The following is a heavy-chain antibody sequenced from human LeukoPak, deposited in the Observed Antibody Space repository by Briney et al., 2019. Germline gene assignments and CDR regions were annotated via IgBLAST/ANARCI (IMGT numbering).Heavy chain of an antibody. J-gene: IGHJ6*03. D-gene: IGHD1-26*01. V-gene: IGHV3-23*01. CDR3: AGYGGSYPYYMDV. Sequence: PGGSLRLSCAASGFTFSSYGMSWVRQAPVKGLEWVSAISGSGGSTYYADSVKGRFTISRDNSKNTLYLQMNSLRAEDTAVYYCAGYGGSYPYYMDVWGKGTTVTISS. CDR1: GFTFSSYG. CDR2: ISGSGGST.